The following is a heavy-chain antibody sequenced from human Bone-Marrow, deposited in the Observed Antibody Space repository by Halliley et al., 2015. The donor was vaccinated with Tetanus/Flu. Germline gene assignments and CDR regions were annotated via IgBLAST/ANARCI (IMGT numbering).Heavy chain of an antibody. J-gene: IGHJ3*01. CDR3: VRHPATVTVGYAFDV. CDR1: GYRFTTNW. Sequence: QLVQSGAEVKKPGESLKISCKSFGYRFTTNWIGWVRQMPGKGLEWMGIIYPGDPDTRYSPSFQGQVTISADKSISTAYLQWGSLKASDPAIYYCVRHPATVTVGYAFDVWGQGTLVTVSS. V-gene: IGHV5-51*01. D-gene: IGHD4-17*01. CDR2: IYPGDPDT.